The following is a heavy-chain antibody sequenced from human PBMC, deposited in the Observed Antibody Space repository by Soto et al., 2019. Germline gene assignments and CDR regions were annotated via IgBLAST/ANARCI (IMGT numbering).Heavy chain of an antibody. D-gene: IGHD1-20*01. Sequence: QVQLQQWGAGLLKPSETLSLTCAVYGGSFRGYYWSWIRHPPGKGLEWIGEINHSGSTNYNTSLKSRFTRSVDTSNNQFSLKLSAVTAADTAVYYCARGPLVYPGSYYYYYYMDVWGKGTTVTVSS. V-gene: IGHV4-34*01. CDR3: ARGPLVYPGSYYYYYYMDV. J-gene: IGHJ6*03. CDR2: INHSGST. CDR1: GGSFRGYY.